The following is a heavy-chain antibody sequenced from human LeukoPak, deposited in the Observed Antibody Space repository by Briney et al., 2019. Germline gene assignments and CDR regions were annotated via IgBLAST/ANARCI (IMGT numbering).Heavy chain of an antibody. CDR3: ARYDILTSLFDP. V-gene: IGHV4-30-2*01. CDR2: IYHSGST. Sequence: PSQTLSLTCAVSDGSISSGGYSWSWIRQPPGKGLEWIGYIYHSGSTYYNPSLKSRVTISVDRSKNQFSLKLSSVTAADTAVYYCARYDILTSLFDPWGQGTLVTVSS. CDR1: DGSISSGGYS. D-gene: IGHD3-9*01. J-gene: IGHJ5*02.